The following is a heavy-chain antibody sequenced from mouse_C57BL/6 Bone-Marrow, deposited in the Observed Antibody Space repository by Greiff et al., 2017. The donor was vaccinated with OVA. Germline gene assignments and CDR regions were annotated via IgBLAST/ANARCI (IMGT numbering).Heavy chain of an antibody. CDR1: GYTFTDYY. J-gene: IGHJ4*01. Sequence: QVQLKESGAELVRPGASVKLSCKASGYTFTDYYINWVKQRPGQGLEWIARIYPGSGNTYYNEKFKGKATLTAEKSSSTAYMQLSSLTSEDSAVYFCARGVYDGYLYYAMDYWGQGTSVTVSS. D-gene: IGHD2-3*01. CDR3: ARGVYDGYLYYAMDY. CDR2: IYPGSGNT. V-gene: IGHV1-76*01.